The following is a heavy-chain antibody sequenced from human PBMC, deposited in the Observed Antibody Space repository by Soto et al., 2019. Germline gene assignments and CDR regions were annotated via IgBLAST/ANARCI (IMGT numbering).Heavy chain of an antibody. Sequence: WGWLRLSWVACAIAFINHALLWVRQALGKGLERVSAIGGSVAATYYADSVKGRFPIARDSSTNTLYLQMTRLRAEDTAVYYCARLWPPRSSTSEAHWSQGT. CDR2: IGGSVAAT. D-gene: IGHD2-2*01. J-gene: IGHJ4*02. V-gene: IGHV3-23*01. CDR3: ARLWPPRSSTSEAH. CDR1: AIAFINHA.